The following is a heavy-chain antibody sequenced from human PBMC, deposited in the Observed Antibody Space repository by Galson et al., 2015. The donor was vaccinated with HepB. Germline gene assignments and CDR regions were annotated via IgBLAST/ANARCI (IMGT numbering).Heavy chain of an antibody. CDR3: ARGYSGSYSYGAFDI. J-gene: IGHJ3*02. Sequence: SVKVSCKASGYTFTSYAMNWVRQAPGQGLEWMGWINTNTGNPTYAQGFTGRFVFSLDTSVSTAYLQISSLKAEDTAVYYCARGYSGSYSYGAFDIWGQGTMVTVSS. CDR2: INTNTGNP. D-gene: IGHD1-26*01. V-gene: IGHV7-4-1*02. CDR1: GYTFTSYA.